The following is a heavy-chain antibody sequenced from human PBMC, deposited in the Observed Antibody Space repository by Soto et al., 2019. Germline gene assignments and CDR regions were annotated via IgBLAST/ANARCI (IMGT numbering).Heavy chain of an antibody. CDR2: ISYDGSNK. CDR3: AKDTEERYSSGWPLNYYYYGMDV. J-gene: IGHJ6*02. CDR1: GFTFSSYG. D-gene: IGHD6-19*01. Sequence: RSLRLSCAASGFTFSSYGMHWVRQAPGKGLEWVAVISYDGSNKYYADSVKGRFTISRDNSKNTLYLQMNSLRAEDTAVYYCAKDTEERYSSGWPLNYYYYGMDVWGQGTTVTVSS. V-gene: IGHV3-30*18.